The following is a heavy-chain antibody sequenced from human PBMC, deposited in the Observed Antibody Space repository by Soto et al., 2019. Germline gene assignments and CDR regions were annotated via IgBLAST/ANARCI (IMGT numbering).Heavy chain of an antibody. V-gene: IGHV3-23*01. J-gene: IGHJ4*02. CDR2: ISVSGGST. CDR3: EKSLRISMVRGVVITGFDY. Sequence: VQLLESGGGLVQPGGSLRLSCAASGFTFSSYAMSWVRQAPGKGLEWVSAISVSGGSTDYADSVKGRFTISRDNSKNTLYLQMNSLRAEDTALYYCEKSLRISMVRGVVITGFDYWGQGTLVTVSS. D-gene: IGHD3-10*01. CDR1: GFTFSSYA.